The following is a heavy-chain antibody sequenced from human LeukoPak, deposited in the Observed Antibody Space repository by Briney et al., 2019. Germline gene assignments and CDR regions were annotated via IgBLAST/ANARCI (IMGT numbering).Heavy chain of an antibody. J-gene: IGHJ5*02. CDR2: FDPEDGET. V-gene: IGHV1-24*01. D-gene: IGHD6-25*01. CDR3: AIIGGRYNWFDP. CDR1: GYTLTELS. Sequence: VTSVKVSCKVSGYTLTELSMHWARQAPGKGLEWMGGFDPEDGETIYAQKFQGRVTMTEDTSTDTAYMELSSLRSEDTAVYYCAIIGGRYNWFDPWGQGTLVTVSS.